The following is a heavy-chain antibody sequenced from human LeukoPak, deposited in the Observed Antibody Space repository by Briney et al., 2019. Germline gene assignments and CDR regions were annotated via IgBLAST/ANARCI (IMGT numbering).Heavy chain of an antibody. D-gene: IGHD1-26*01. V-gene: IGHV3-21*01. Sequence: GGSLRLSCAASGFTFSTYGMNWVRQAPGKGLEWVSSISSSSTYIYYADSVKGRVTSSRENAKNSLYLQMNSLRAEDTAVYYCAREEYSGSYYFDYWGQGTLVTVSS. CDR3: AREEYSGSYYFDY. CDR1: GFTFSTYG. J-gene: IGHJ4*02. CDR2: ISSSSTYI.